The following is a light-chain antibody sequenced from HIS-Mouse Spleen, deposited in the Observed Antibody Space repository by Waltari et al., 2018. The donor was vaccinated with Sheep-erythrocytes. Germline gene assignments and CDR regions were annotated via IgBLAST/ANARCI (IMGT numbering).Light chain of an antibody. Sequence: QSALTQPRSVSASPGQPVTISCTATTSDVVGFNSVSWYQQHPGKAPKLMIYDVSKRPSGVPDRFSGSKSGNTASLTISGLQAEDEADYYCSSYAGSNNWVFGGGTKLTVL. J-gene: IGLJ3*02. CDR2: DVS. CDR1: TSDVVGFNS. V-gene: IGLV2-11*01. CDR3: SSYAGSNNWV.